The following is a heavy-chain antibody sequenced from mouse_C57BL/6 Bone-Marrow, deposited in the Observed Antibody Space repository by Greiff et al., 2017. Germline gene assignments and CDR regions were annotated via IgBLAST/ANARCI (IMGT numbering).Heavy chain of an antibody. Sequence: LVESGAELAKPGASVKLSCKASGYTFTSYWMHWVKQRPGQGLEWIGYINPSSGYTKYNQKFKDKATLSADKSSSTAYMQLSSLTYEDSAIYYCASQLGPWFAYWGQGTLVTVSA. V-gene: IGHV1-7*01. CDR1: GYTFTSYW. D-gene: IGHD4-1*02. CDR3: ASQLGPWFAY. J-gene: IGHJ3*01. CDR2: INPSSGYT.